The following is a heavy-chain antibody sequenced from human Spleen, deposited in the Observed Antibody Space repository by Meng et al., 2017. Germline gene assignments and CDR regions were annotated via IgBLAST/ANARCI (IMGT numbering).Heavy chain of an antibody. V-gene: IGHV4-38-2*01. CDR1: GYSISSGYY. D-gene: IGHD6-19*01. CDR3: ASYSSGWLIDY. Sequence: SETLSLTCAVSGYSISSGYYWGWIRQPPGKGLEWIGSIYHSGSTYYNPSLKSRVTISVDTSKNQFSLKLSSVTAADTAVYYCASYSSGWLIDYWGQGTLVTVSS. J-gene: IGHJ4*02. CDR2: IYHSGST.